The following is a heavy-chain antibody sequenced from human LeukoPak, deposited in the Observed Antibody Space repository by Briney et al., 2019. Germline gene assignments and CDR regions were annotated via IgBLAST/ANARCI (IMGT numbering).Heavy chain of an antibody. D-gene: IGHD3-22*01. CDR2: INPNSGGT. CDR1: GYTFTAYY. J-gene: IGHJ4*02. CDR3: ARGNYYDSSGYYYKYYFDY. Sequence: ASVKVSCKASGYTFTAYYMHWVRQAPGQGLEWMGWINPNSGGTNYAQKFQGRVTMTRDTSISTAYMELSRLRSDDTAAYYCARGNYYDSSGYYYKYYFDYWGQGTLVTVSS. V-gene: IGHV1-2*02.